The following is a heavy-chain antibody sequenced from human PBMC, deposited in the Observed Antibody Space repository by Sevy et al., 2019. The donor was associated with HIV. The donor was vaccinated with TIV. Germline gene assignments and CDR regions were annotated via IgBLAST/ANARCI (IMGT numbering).Heavy chain of an antibody. CDR1: GFVFNNYN. Sequence: GGSLRLSCEASGFVFNNYNIHWVRQAPGKGLEWVAVIWYDGSKKYYADSVKGRFTISRDQNKSTVYLQMNSLRADDTALYYCVREHYYNSGNYYMSPLSYWGRGTLVTVSS. CDR3: VREHYYNSGNYYMSPLSY. D-gene: IGHD3-10*01. J-gene: IGHJ4*02. CDR2: IWYDGSKK. V-gene: IGHV3-33*01.